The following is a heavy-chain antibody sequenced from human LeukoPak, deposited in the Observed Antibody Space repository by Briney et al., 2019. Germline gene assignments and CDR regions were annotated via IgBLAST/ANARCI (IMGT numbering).Heavy chain of an antibody. V-gene: IGHV4-34*01. Sequence: PSETLSLTCAVYGGPFSGYYWSWIRQPPGKGLEWIGEINHSGSTNYNPSLKSRVTISVDTSKNQFSLKLSSVTAADTAVYYCARRLVVYALYAFAFDIWGQGTMVTVSS. D-gene: IGHD2-8*02. CDR3: ARRLVVYALYAFAFDI. J-gene: IGHJ3*02. CDR1: GGPFSGYY. CDR2: INHSGST.